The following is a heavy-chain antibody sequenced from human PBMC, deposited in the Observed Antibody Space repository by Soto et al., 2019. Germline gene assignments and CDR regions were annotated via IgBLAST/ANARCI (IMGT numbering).Heavy chain of an antibody. CDR1: GGTFSSYA. CDR3: ARDIVVVVAATQNVYYYGMDV. V-gene: IGHV1-69*13. D-gene: IGHD2-15*01. CDR2: IIPIFGTA. J-gene: IGHJ6*02. Sequence: ASVKVSCKASGGTFSSYAISWVRQAPGQGLEWMGGIIPIFGTANYAQKFQGRVTITADESTSTAYMELSSLRSEDTAVYYCARDIVVVVAATQNVYYYGMDVWGQGTTVTV.